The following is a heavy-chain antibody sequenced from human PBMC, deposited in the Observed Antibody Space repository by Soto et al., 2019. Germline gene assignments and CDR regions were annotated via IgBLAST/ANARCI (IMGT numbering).Heavy chain of an antibody. Sequence: PSETLSLTCSVSGGSTRTYHWSWIRQPAGKGLEWIGRISTTGGTNHSPSLQSRVTMSLDTSKNQFSLELTSVTAADTAVYYCAKGAGPPWFDPWGQGTLVTVSS. J-gene: IGHJ5*02. CDR3: AKGAGPPWFDP. CDR1: GGSTRTYH. CDR2: ISTTGGT. V-gene: IGHV4-4*07.